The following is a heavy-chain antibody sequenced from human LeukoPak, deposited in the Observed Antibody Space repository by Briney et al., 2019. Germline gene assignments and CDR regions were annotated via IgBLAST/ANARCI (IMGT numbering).Heavy chain of an antibody. D-gene: IGHD3-22*01. J-gene: IGHJ4*02. CDR3: ASSFYYDSRDY. Sequence: PGGSLRLSCAASTXTARGNYITWVRQAPGKALEWVSFIDTTGTTYYADSVKGRFAISRDDSKNTVYLQMSSLRADDSAVYYCASSFYYDSRDYWGQGTLVTVSS. CDR1: TXTARGNY. CDR2: IDTTGTT. V-gene: IGHV3-66*01.